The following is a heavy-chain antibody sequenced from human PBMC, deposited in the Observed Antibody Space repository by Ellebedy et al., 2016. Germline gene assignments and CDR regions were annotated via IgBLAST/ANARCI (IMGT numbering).Heavy chain of an antibody. J-gene: IGHJ6*02. V-gene: IGHV4-59*08. D-gene: IGHD3-10*01. CDR2: IPYSGST. CDR1: GGSISSNY. CDR3: ARGGIYYGSGTTYGMDV. Sequence: SETLSLTXSVSGGSISSNYWSWIRQPPGKGLEWIGYIPYSGSTNYNPSLKSRVTISVDTSKSRFSLNLSSVTAADTAVYYCARGGIYYGSGTTYGMDVWGQGTTVTVSS.